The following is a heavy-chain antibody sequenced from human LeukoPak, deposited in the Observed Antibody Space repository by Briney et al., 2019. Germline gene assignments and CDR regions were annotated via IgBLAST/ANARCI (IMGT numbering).Heavy chain of an antibody. J-gene: IGHJ4*02. CDR3: ARHFDY. CDR1: GGSISGFY. V-gene: IGHV4-59*08. CDR2: IYYSGST. Sequence: PSETLSLTCTVSGGSISGFYWSWLRQPPGKGLEWIGYIYYSGSTNYNPSLKSRVTISVDTSKNQFSLKLSSVTAADTAVYYCARHFDYWGQGTLVSVSS.